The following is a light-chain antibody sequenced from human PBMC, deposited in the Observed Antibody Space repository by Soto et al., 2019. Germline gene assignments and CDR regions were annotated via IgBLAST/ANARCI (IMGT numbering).Light chain of an antibody. CDR3: SSHAGRITWV. Sequence: QSVLTQPASVSGSPGQSITISCTGTSSDIDDYDFVSWYQHHPGKAPKLIIYDVNTRPSGVSDCSSASKSGNTASPTICLLQAEDADDYCCSSHAGRITWVFGGGTQLTVL. V-gene: IGLV2-14*01. J-gene: IGLJ3*02. CDR2: DVN. CDR1: SSDIDDYDF.